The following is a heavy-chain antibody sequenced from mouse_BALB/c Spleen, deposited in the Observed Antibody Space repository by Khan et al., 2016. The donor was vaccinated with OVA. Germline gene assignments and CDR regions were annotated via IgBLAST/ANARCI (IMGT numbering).Heavy chain of an antibody. CDR3: ARSLYNSYGYVLDC. CDR2: ISSTGGT. CDR1: GYSITSDYA. J-gene: IGHJ4*01. V-gene: IGHV3-2*02. Sequence: EVELVESGPGLVKPSQSLSLTCTVTGYSITSDYAWNWIRQFPGNKLEWMGYISSTGGTSYNPSLKSQISITRDTSKNQFFLQLKSVTAEDTATYYCARSLYNSYGYVLDCWGRGTLVTVSS. D-gene: IGHD1-1*01.